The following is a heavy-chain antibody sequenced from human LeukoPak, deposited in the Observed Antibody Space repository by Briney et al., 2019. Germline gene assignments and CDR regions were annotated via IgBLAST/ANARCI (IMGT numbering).Heavy chain of an antibody. J-gene: IGHJ4*02. Sequence: GGSLRLSCAASGFTFSNYEMTWVRQAPGKGLEWVSYISVSASPMYYADSVKGRFTISRDNAKNSLYLQMNSVRAEDTAVYYCARKSGDLDYWGQGTLVTVSS. CDR3: ARKSGDLDY. D-gene: IGHD3-10*01. CDR2: ISVSASPM. V-gene: IGHV3-48*03. CDR1: GFTFSNYE.